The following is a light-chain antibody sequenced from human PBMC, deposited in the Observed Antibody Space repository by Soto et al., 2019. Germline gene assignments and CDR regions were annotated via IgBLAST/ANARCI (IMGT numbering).Light chain of an antibody. CDR1: ENVRTF. J-gene: IGKJ5*01. CDR2: GAS. Sequence: VLTQSPATLSLSPGERATLSCRASENVRTFVDWYQQKPGQAPRLLIYGASNRATDIPARFSGSGSGTEFTLTISSLQSEDFAVYYCQQYSNWPPITFGQGTRLEIK. CDR3: QQYSNWPPIT. V-gene: IGKV3-11*01.